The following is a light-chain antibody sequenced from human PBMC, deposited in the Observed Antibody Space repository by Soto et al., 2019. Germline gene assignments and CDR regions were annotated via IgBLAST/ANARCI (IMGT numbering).Light chain of an antibody. CDR2: DAS. CDR1: QSVLSS. J-gene: IGKJ1*01. V-gene: IGKV3-11*01. CDR3: QQRSSWPGT. Sequence: EIVLTQSPATLSLSPGERATLSCRATQSVLSSLAWYRQQPGQAPRLLIYDASRRATGIPARFSGSGSGTDFTLTISSLEPKDFAIYYCQQRSSWPGTFGQGTKVDIK.